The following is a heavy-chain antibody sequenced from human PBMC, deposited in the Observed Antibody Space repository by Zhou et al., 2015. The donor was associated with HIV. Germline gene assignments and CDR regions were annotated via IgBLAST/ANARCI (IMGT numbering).Heavy chain of an antibody. CDR3: ARVPVSGYGY. J-gene: IGHJ4*02. CDR1: GYTFTSYD. V-gene: IGHV1-8*01. CDR2: MNPNSGYT. Sequence: QVQLVQSGAEVRKPGASVKVSCKASGYTFTSYDISWVRQATGQGLEWVGWMNPNSGYTGYAQKFQGRVTMTRNTSITTAYMELSSLRSEDTAVYYCARVPVSGYGYWGQGTLVTVSS. D-gene: IGHD5-18*01.